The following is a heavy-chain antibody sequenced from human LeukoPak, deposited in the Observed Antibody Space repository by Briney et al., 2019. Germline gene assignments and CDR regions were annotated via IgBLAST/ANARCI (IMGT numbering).Heavy chain of an antibody. Sequence: PGGSLRLSCAASGFTFSSYAMHWVRQAPGKGLEWVAVISYDGSNKYYADSVKGRFTISRDNAKDSLYLQMNSLRAEDTAVYYCAKDGAAASKTYYYYYMDVWGKGTTVTVSS. V-gene: IGHV3-30-3*01. CDR3: AKDGAAASKTYYYYYMDV. D-gene: IGHD6-13*01. CDR2: ISYDGSNK. J-gene: IGHJ6*03. CDR1: GFTFSSYA.